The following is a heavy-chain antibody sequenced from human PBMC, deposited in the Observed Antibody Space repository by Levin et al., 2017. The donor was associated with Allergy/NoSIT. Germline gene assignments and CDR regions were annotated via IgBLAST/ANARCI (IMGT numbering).Heavy chain of an antibody. Sequence: GGSLRLSCAASGFTFSSYGMHWVRQAPGKGLEWVAVISYDGSNKYYADSVKGRFTISRDNSKNTLYLQMNSLRAEDTAVYYCAKIHSSGWYVWGQGTLVTVSS. V-gene: IGHV3-30*18. J-gene: IGHJ4*02. CDR2: ISYDGSNK. CDR3: AKIHSSGWYV. CDR1: GFTFSSYG. D-gene: IGHD6-19*01.